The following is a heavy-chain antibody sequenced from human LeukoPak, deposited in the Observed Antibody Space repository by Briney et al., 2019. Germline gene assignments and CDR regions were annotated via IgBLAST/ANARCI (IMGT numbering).Heavy chain of an antibody. Sequence: PGGSLRLSCAASGFTFSSYTMNWVRQASGKGLEWVSSISSSSTYIYYADSVKGRFTISRDNAKNSVYLQMNSLGADDTAVYYCARDRVGGQGTLVTVSS. CDR1: GFTFSSYT. J-gene: IGHJ4*02. CDR2: ISSSSTYI. CDR3: ARDRV. V-gene: IGHV3-21*01.